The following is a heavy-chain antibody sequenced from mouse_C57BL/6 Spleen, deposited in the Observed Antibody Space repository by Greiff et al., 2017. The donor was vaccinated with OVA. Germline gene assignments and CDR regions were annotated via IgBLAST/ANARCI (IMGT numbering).Heavy chain of an antibody. CDR1: GFTFSDYG. CDR2: ISSGSSTI. J-gene: IGHJ4*01. Sequence: DVMLVESGGGLVKPGGSLKLSCAASGFTFSDYGMHWVRQAPEKGLEWVAYISSGSSTIYYADAVKGRFTISRDNAKNTLFLQMTSLRSEDTAMYYCARYRYYSNYEGAMDYWGQGTSVTVSS. D-gene: IGHD2-5*01. CDR3: ARYRYYSNYEGAMDY. V-gene: IGHV5-17*01.